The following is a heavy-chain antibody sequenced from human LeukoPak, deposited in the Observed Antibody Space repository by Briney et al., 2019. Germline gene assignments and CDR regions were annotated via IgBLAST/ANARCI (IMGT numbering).Heavy chain of an antibody. J-gene: IGHJ6*02. D-gene: IGHD5-24*01. CDR3: ASNGEMATTSYYYYYGMDV. CDR1: GGSISSGGYY. Sequence: SETLSLTCTVSGGSISSGGYYWSWIRQHPGKGLEWIGYIYYSGSTYYNPSLKSRVTISVNTSKNQFSLKLSSVTAADTAVYYCASNGEMATTSYYYYYGMDVWGQGTTVTVSS. CDR2: IYYSGST. V-gene: IGHV4-31*03.